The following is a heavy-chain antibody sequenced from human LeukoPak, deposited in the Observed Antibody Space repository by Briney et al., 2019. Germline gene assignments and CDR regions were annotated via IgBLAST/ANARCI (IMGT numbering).Heavy chain of an antibody. Sequence: GGSLRLSCAASGFTFSSYEMNWVRQAPGKGLEWVSYISSSGSTIYYADSVKGRFTISRDNAKNSLYLQMNSLRAEDTAVYYCARGTTVTTGGFDYWGQGTLVTVSS. D-gene: IGHD4-17*01. CDR1: GFTFSSYE. V-gene: IGHV3-48*03. J-gene: IGHJ4*02. CDR2: ISSSGSTI. CDR3: ARGTTVTTGGFDY.